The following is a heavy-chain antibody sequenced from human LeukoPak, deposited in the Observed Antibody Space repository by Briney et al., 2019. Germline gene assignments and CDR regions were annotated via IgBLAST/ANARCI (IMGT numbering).Heavy chain of an antibody. D-gene: IGHD2/OR15-2a*01. CDR1: GFTFRKYC. Sequence: PGGSLRLSCSASGFTFRKYCMHWVRQGPGKGLEYVSAISSNGHTYYADSVKGRFTISRDNSKSTLYLQMSSLRPEDTAVYYCVKDNREEDWFDPWGQGTLVTVSS. CDR3: VKDNREEDWFDP. V-gene: IGHV3-64*03. CDR2: ISSNGHT. J-gene: IGHJ5*02.